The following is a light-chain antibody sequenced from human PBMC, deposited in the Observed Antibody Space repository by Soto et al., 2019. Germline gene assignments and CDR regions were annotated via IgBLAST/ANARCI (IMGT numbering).Light chain of an antibody. J-gene: IGLJ2*01. Sequence: QSVLTQPPSVSGAPGQRVTISCAGSSSNIGAGYDVHWYQQLPGTVPRLLIHGNSNRPSGVPDRFSGSKSGTSASLAITGLQAEDEADYYCQSYDSSLSGSRGVFGGGTKVTVL. V-gene: IGLV1-40*01. CDR1: SSNIGAGYD. CDR3: QSYDSSLSGSRGV. CDR2: GNS.